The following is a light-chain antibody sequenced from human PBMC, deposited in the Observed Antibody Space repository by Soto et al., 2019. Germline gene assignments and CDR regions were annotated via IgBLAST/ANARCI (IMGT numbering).Light chain of an antibody. V-gene: IGKV3-15*01. J-gene: IGKJ4*01. CDR1: QSVRNN. Sequence: EVVMTQSPATLSVSPGERATLSCKASQSVRNNLVWYQQKPGQVPMPIIYDATTRATGIPVRFSGSGSGTEFTLTISRLQYEDVGVHYCQQYDNWPPRTFGGGTKVEVK. CDR3: QQYDNWPPRT. CDR2: DAT.